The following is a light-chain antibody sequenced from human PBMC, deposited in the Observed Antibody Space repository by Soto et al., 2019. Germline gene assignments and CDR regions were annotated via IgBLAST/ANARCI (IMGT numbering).Light chain of an antibody. Sequence: DIQMTQSPSTLSASVGDRVTITCRASQSISSWLAWYQQKPGKAPKLLIYDASSLESGVPSRFSGSGSGTEFTLTISSLQPDDFETYYCQQYNSYPWTLGQATKVDI. CDR3: QQYNSYPWT. CDR1: QSISSW. J-gene: IGKJ1*01. CDR2: DAS. V-gene: IGKV1-5*01.